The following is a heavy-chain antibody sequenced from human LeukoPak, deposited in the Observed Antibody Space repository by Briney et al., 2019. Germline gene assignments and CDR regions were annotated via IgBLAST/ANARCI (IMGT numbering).Heavy chain of an antibody. J-gene: IGHJ4*02. D-gene: IGHD3-22*01. CDR2: IYYSGST. Sequence: PSETLSLTCAVYGGSFSGYYWSWIRQPPGKGLEWIGYIYYSGSTNYNPSLKSRVTISVDTSKNQFSLKLSSVTAADTAVYYCAGGGDSSGYYLVDYWGQGTLVTVSS. CDR1: GGSFSGYY. CDR3: AGGGDSSGYYLVDY. V-gene: IGHV4-59*01.